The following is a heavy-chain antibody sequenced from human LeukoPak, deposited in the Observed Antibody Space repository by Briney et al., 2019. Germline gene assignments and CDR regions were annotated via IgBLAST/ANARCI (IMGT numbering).Heavy chain of an antibody. V-gene: IGHV3-7*01. J-gene: IGHJ4*02. CDR3: AGGVWPRSNY. CDR2: IKQDGGET. CDR1: GFTFSGYP. D-gene: IGHD6-13*01. Sequence: PGGSLRLSCAASGFTFSGYPMHWVRQAPGKGLEWVANIKQDGGETYYVGSVKGRFTISRDNAQNSLYLQMNSLRAEDTAIYYCAGGVWPRSNYWGQGTLVTVSS.